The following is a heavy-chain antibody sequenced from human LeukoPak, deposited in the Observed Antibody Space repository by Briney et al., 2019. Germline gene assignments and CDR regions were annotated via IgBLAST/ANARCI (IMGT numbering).Heavy chain of an antibody. D-gene: IGHD3-10*01. V-gene: IGHV4-4*02. CDR3: ASDFGY. Sequence: SETLSLTCGVSGGSITSTNYWTWVRQPPGKGLEWIGEVNLQGSTNYNPSLMGRVAISVDMSENHISLQLTSVTAADTAVYYCASDFGYWGQGTLVTVSS. CDR2: VNLQGST. CDR1: GGSITSTNY. J-gene: IGHJ4*02.